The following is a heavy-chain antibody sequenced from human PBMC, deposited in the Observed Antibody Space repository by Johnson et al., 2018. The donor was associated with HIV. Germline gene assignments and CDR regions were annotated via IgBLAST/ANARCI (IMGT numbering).Heavy chain of an antibody. CDR1: GFTFSNYA. CDR2: ISNNGGST. D-gene: IGHD3-22*01. CDR3: AGGDYYDSSGPWVDALDV. Sequence: QVQLVESGGGLVKPGGSLRLSCAASGFTFSNYAMHWVRQAPGKGLEYVSAISNNGGSTGYADSVKGRFTFSRYNAKNSLYLPMNSLRAEDTAVYSGAGGDYYDSSGPWVDALDVWGQGTMVTVSS. J-gene: IGHJ3*01. V-gene: IGHV3-64*04.